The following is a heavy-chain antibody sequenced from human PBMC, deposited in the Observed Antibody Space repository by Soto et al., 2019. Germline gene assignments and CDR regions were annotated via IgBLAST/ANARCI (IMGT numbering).Heavy chain of an antibody. CDR2: IYYSGST. Sequence: QGKGLAWIANIYYSGSTNYNPSLKSRVHISVDTSKDQSSLKLSSVTAADMAVYYCARGVSGTIRKAFDIWGQGTMVTVSS. J-gene: IGHJ3*02. CDR3: ARGVSGTIRKAFDI. D-gene: IGHD1-7*01. V-gene: IGHV4-59*01.